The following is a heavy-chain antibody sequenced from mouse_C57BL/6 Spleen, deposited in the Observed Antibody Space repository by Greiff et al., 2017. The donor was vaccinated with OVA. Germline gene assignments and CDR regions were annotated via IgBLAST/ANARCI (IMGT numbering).Heavy chain of an antibody. CDR3: AGRDGYGPYLDY. J-gene: IGHJ2*01. CDR1: GYTFTSYG. Sequence: QVQLKESGAELARPGASVKLSCKASGYTFTSYGISWVKQRTGQGLEWIGEIYPRSGNTYYNEKFKGKATLTADKSSSTAYMELRNLTSEDSAVYFCAGRDGYGPYLDYWGQGTTLTVSS. V-gene: IGHV1-81*01. D-gene: IGHD2-2*01. CDR2: IYPRSGNT.